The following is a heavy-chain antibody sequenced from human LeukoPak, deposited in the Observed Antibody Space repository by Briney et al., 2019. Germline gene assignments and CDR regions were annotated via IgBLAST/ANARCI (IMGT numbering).Heavy chain of an antibody. Sequence: PSETLSLTCTVSGGSISSYYWSWIRQPPGKGLEWIGEINHSGSTNYNPSLKSRVTISVDTSENQFSLKLSSVTAADTAVYYCARAVRSTSCYSNWGQGTLVTVSS. D-gene: IGHD2-2*01. J-gene: IGHJ4*02. CDR3: ARAVRSTSCYSN. CDR1: GGSISSYY. CDR2: INHSGST. V-gene: IGHV4-34*01.